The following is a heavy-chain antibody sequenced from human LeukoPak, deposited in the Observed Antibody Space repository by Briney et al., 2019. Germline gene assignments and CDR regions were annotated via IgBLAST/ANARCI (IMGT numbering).Heavy chain of an antibody. CDR3: VRDRGWFHFDL. J-gene: IGHJ4*02. V-gene: IGHV3-7*01. CDR2: NKEDGTDK. Sequence: GGSLRLSCAASGFTLRTYWMTWIRQAPGKGLEWVAHNKEDGTDKSYLDSVKGRFTISRDNTKNSLFLQLNSLRAEDTVVYYCVRDRGWFHFDLWGQGTLVTVSS. CDR1: GFTLRTYW. D-gene: IGHD3-10*01.